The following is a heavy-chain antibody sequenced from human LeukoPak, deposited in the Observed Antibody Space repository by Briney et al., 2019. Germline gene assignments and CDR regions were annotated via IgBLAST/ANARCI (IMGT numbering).Heavy chain of an antibody. V-gene: IGHV1-2*02. J-gene: IGHJ4*02. Sequence: ASVKVSCKASGYTFTDYLIHWVRQAPGLGLEYMGWINPKSGGTEYAQKFLGRVTMTRDTSTSTASMELSRLRSDDTAVYLCARDLSTSSTWELDYWGQGTLVTVSS. CDR1: GYTFTDYL. CDR2: INPKSGGT. CDR3: ARDLSTSSTWELDY. D-gene: IGHD2/OR15-2a*01.